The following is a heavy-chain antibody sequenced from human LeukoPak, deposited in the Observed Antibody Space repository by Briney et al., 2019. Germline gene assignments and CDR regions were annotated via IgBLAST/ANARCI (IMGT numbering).Heavy chain of an antibody. CDR2: ISYSGST. D-gene: IGHD3-10*01. V-gene: IGHV4-59*08. CDR1: GGSVSRFH. CDR3: ARHANYYGSGSYLNWFDL. J-gene: IGHJ5*02. Sequence: PSETLSLTCTVSGGSVSRFHWGWIRQSPGKGLEWIGYISYSGSTHYNASLKSRVTISLDTSENQFSLELSSATAADAAVYYCARHANYYGSGSYLNWFDLWGQGTRVTVSS.